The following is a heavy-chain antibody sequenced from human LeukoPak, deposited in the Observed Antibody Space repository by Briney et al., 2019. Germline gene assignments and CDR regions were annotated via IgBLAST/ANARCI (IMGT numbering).Heavy chain of an antibody. CDR3: ARQGYYDRSGYYS. CDR2: IKHDESEK. J-gene: IGHJ4*02. V-gene: IGHV3-7*01. Sequence: PGGSLRLSCAASGLTFSSYWVSWVRQAPGKGLEWVGSIKHDESEKYYVDSLKGRITISRDNAKNSLFLQMNSLRAEDTAVYYCARQGYYDRSGYYSWGQGTLVTVSS. CDR1: GLTFSSYW. D-gene: IGHD3-22*01.